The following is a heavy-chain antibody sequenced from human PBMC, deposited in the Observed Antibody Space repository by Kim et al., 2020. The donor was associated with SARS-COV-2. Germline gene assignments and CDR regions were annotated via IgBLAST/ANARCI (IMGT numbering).Heavy chain of an antibody. Sequence: SETLSLTCTVSGGSISSSSYYWGWIRQPPGKGLEWIGSIYYSGSTYYNPSLKSRVTISVDTSKNQFSLKLSSVTAADTAVYYCARDYGDGWFDPWGQGTLVTVSS. V-gene: IGHV4-39*07. D-gene: IGHD4-17*01. J-gene: IGHJ5*02. CDR2: IYYSGST. CDR1: GGSISSSSYY. CDR3: ARDYGDGWFDP.